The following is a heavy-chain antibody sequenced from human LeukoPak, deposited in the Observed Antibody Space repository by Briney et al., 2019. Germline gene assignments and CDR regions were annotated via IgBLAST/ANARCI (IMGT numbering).Heavy chain of an antibody. CDR2: ISNSGSTT. CDR3: ARTLRWLRAFDY. D-gene: IGHD4-23*01. Sequence: GGSLRLSCAASEFTFSRYEMNWVRQAAGEGLEWVSYISNSGSTTYYADSVKGRFTISRDNAKNSLYLQMNSLRAEDTAVYYCARTLRWLRAFDYWGQGTLVTVSS. J-gene: IGHJ4*02. V-gene: IGHV3-48*03. CDR1: EFTFSRYE.